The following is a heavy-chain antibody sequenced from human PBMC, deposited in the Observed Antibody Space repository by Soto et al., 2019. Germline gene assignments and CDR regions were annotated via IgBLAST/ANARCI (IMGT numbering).Heavy chain of an antibody. D-gene: IGHD3-9*01. Sequence: GESLKISCKGSGYTYASYWIAWVRQMPGKGLEWMGIIYPGDSETRYSPSLQGQVTISADKSIRTAYLQWSSLKASDTAMYYCASNDLLTGYEAYGMDVWGPGTTVTVSS. CDR3: ASNDLLTGYEAYGMDV. CDR2: IYPGDSET. V-gene: IGHV5-51*01. J-gene: IGHJ6*02. CDR1: GYTYASYW.